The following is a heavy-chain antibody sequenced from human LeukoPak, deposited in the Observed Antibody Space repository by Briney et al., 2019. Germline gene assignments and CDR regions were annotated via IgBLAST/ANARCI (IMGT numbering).Heavy chain of an antibody. Sequence: PGGSLRLSCAASGFTFSSYAMSWVRQAPGKGLEWVSAISGSGGSTIYYADSVKGRFTISRDNAKNSLYLQMNSLRAEDTAVYYCARESQSAYYFDSSAYEDAFDIWGQGTMVTVSS. J-gene: IGHJ3*02. D-gene: IGHD3-22*01. CDR2: ISGSGGSTI. CDR3: ARESQSAYYFDSSAYEDAFDI. V-gene: IGHV3-23*01. CDR1: GFTFSSYA.